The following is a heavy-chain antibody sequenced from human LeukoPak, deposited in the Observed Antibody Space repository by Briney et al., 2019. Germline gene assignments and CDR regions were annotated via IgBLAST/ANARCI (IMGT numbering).Heavy chain of an antibody. D-gene: IGHD1-26*01. CDR2: LTGGGGTT. CDR3: AKDAGPRGTYSGLFDY. V-gene: IGHV3-23*01. J-gene: IGHJ4*02. Sequence: PGGSLRLPCAASGFTFTNYAMAWVRQAPGKGLEWVSALTGGGGTTFYADSVRGRSTISRDDSKNTLYLQMNTLRAEDTAIYYCAKDAGPRGTYSGLFDYWGQGTLVAVSP. CDR1: GFTFTNYA.